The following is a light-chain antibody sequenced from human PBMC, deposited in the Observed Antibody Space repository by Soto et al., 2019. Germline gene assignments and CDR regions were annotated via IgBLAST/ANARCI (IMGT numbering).Light chain of an antibody. CDR3: QQYNTWPLT. CDR1: QGVTTN. V-gene: IGKV3-15*01. CDR2: GAS. J-gene: IGKJ4*01. Sequence: EIVMTQSPATLYVSPGERATLSCRASQGVTTNLAWYQQKPGQAPRLVIYGASTRATGIPARFSGSVSGTEFTLTISSLQSEDFAVYYCQQYNTWPLTFGGGTKVEIK.